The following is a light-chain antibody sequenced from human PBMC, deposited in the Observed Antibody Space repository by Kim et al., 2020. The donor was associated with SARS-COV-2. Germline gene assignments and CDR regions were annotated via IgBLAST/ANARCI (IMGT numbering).Light chain of an antibody. CDR3: QQSYTTPPLT. CDR1: KSISSY. Sequence: AVGDSVTITCRASKSISSYLNWYQQKTRKAPTLLIYAASSLQSGVPSRFSGSGSGTDFTLTISSLQPEDFATYYCQQSYTTPPLTFGGGTKVDIK. J-gene: IGKJ4*01. CDR2: AAS. V-gene: IGKV1-39*01.